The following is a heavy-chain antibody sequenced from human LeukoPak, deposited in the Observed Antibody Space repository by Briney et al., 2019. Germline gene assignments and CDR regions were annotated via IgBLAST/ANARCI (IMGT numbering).Heavy chain of an antibody. J-gene: IGHJ4*02. V-gene: IGHV4-39*01. CDR3: ARRGHYYDTSGYYYFDY. D-gene: IGHD3-22*01. Sequence: PSETLSLTCTVSGGSISRFYWGGVRPPPGEGAGWVGGIYYRGSTNDNPSLKSRVTISVDTSKNQFSLKLTSVTAADTAVYYCARRGHYYDTSGYYYFDYWGQGTLVTVSS. CDR2: IYYRGST. CDR1: GGSISRFY.